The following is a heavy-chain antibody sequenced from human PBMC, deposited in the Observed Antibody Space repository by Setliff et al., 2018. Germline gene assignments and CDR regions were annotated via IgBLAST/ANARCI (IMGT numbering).Heavy chain of an antibody. Sequence: GESLTISCAASGFTFSDYYMSWIRQAPGKGLEWVSYISFNSGSTIYYADSVKGRFTISRDNAKNSLYLQMNSLRAEDTAVYYCAKDIVAPGLFLDYWGQGTLVTVSS. D-gene: IGHD3-16*02. CDR2: ISFNSGSTI. J-gene: IGHJ4*02. CDR1: GFTFSDYY. V-gene: IGHV3-11*04. CDR3: AKDIVAPGLFLDY.